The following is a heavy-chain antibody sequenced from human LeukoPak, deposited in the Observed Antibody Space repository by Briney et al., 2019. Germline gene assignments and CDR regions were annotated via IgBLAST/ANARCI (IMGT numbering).Heavy chain of an antibody. Sequence: KPSETLSLTCTVSGGSISSSGYYWGWIRQPPGKGLEWIGSIYYSGSTYYNPSLKSRVTMSVDTSKNQFSLKLSSVTAADTAVYYCARDPYSSSWYDYWGQGALVTVSS. V-gene: IGHV4-39*07. J-gene: IGHJ4*02. CDR3: ARDPYSSSWYDY. D-gene: IGHD6-13*01. CDR1: GGSISSSGYY. CDR2: IYYSGST.